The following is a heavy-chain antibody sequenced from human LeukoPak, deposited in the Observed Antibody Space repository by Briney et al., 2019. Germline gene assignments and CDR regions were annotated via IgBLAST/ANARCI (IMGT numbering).Heavy chain of an antibody. J-gene: IGHJ5*02. CDR3: ARPHAYDILTDYYKYLREVWFDP. V-gene: IGHV4-39*01. CDR1: GGSISSSSYY. Sequence: SETLSLTCTVSGGSISSSSYYWGWIRQPPGKGLEWIGSIYYSGSTYYNPSLKSRVTISVDTSKNQFSLKLSSVTAADTAVYYCARPHAYDILTDYYKYLREVWFDPWGQGTLVTVSS. D-gene: IGHD3-9*01. CDR2: IYYSGST.